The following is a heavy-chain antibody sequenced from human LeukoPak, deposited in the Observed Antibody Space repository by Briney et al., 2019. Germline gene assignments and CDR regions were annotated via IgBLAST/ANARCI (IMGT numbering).Heavy chain of an antibody. CDR3: AKGGIVVVQYGMDV. CDR2: ISWNSGSI. V-gene: IGHV3-9*01. J-gene: IGHJ6*02. D-gene: IGHD2-2*01. Sequence: GGSLRLSCAASGFTFDDYAMHWVRQAPRKGLEWVSGISWNSGSIGYADSVKGRFTISRDNAKNSLYLQMNSLRAEDTALYYCAKGGIVVVQYGMDVWGQGTTVTVSS. CDR1: GFTFDDYA.